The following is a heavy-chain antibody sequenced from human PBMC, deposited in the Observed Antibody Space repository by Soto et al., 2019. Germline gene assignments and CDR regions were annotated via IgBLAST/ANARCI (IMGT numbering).Heavy chain of an antibody. Sequence: SETLSLTCTVSGGSISSYYWSWIRQPPGKGLEWIGYIYYSGSTNYNPSLKSRVTISVDTSKNQFSLKLSSVTAADTAVYYCARIRKQQLVLGGMDVWGQGTTVTVS. CDR3: ARIRKQQLVLGGMDV. CDR1: GGSISSYY. J-gene: IGHJ6*02. CDR2: IYYSGST. D-gene: IGHD6-13*01. V-gene: IGHV4-59*01.